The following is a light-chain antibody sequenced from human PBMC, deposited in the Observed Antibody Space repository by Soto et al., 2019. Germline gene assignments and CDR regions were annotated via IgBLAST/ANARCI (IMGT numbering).Light chain of an antibody. CDR3: SSYTSSSTDV. CDR1: SSDVGGYNY. J-gene: IGLJ1*01. V-gene: IGLV2-14*03. Sequence: QSALTQPASVSGSPGQSITISCSGTSSDVGGYNYVFWYQHHPGKAPKLMIYDVSNRPSGVSNRFSGSKSGITASLTISGLQAEDEADYYCSSYTSSSTDVFGTGTKVTVL. CDR2: DVS.